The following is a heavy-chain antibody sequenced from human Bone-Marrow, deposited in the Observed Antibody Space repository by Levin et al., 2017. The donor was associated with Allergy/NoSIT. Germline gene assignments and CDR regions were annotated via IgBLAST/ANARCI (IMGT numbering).Heavy chain of an antibody. Sequence: GGSLRLSCAASGFTFSNYAMHWVRQVPGKGLEWVAVISYDGSNKYYADSVTGRFTISRDNSKNTLYLQMNNLRTEDTAVYYCARDRTGIQLWDFDYWGQGTLVTVSS. CDR2: ISYDGSNK. CDR3: ARDRTGIQLWDFDY. J-gene: IGHJ4*02. CDR1: GFTFSNYA. D-gene: IGHD5-18*01. V-gene: IGHV3-30*04.